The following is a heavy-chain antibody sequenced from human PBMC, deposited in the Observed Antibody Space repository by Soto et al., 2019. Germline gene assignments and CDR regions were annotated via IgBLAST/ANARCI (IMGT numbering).Heavy chain of an antibody. J-gene: IGHJ3*02. CDR1: GFTFSSYW. CDR3: ARGLQWLERYDAFDI. V-gene: IGHV3-7*01. Sequence: GGSLRLSCAASGFTFSSYWMSWVRQAPGKGLEWVANIKQDGSEKYYVDSVKGRFTISRDNAKNSLYLQMNSLRAEDTAVYYCARGLQWLERYDAFDIWGQGTMVTVSS. CDR2: IKQDGSEK. D-gene: IGHD6-19*01.